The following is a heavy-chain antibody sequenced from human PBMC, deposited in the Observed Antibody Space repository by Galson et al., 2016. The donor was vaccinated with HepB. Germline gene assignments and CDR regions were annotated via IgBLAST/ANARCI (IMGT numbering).Heavy chain of an antibody. J-gene: IGHJ4*02. Sequence: LRLSCAASGFTFSSYAVHWVRQAPGMGLEWVALISYDGSNKYSADSVKGRFTISRDNSKNTLYLQMNSLRAEDTAVYYCARARYCSGGTCSTFFDYWGQGTLVTVSS. D-gene: IGHD2-15*01. CDR3: ARARYCSGGTCSTFFDY. CDR1: GFTFSSYA. V-gene: IGHV3-30-3*01. CDR2: ISYDGSNK.